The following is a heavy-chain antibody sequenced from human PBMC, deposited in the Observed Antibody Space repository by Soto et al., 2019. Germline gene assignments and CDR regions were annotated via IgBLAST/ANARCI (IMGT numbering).Heavy chain of an antibody. D-gene: IGHD3-22*01. CDR2: IRGDGDST. V-gene: IGHV3-23*01. CDR1: GFTFSSYA. CDR3: AKEGFYDSTGYYLGGHYYGMDV. J-gene: IGHJ6*02. Sequence: EVQLLESGGGLVQPGRSLRLSCAASGFTFSSYAMSWVRQAPGKGLEWVSVIRGDGDSTYYADSVKGRFTISRDNFKNTLYLQMNSLRAEDTAVYYCAKEGFYDSTGYYLGGHYYGMDVWGQGTTVTVSS.